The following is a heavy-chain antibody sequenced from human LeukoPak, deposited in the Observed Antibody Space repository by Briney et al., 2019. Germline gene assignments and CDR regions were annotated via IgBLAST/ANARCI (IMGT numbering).Heavy chain of an antibody. CDR1: GFTFSDYY. CDR3: ARVWYSGSYPVDY. J-gene: IGHJ4*02. Sequence: GGSLRLSCAVSGFTFSDYYMSWIRQAPGKGLEWVSYISSSGRTIYYADSVKGRFTISRDNAKNSLYLQMNSLRAEDTAVYYCARVWYSGSYPVDYWGQGTLVTVSS. V-gene: IGHV3-11*04. CDR2: ISSSGRTI. D-gene: IGHD1-26*01.